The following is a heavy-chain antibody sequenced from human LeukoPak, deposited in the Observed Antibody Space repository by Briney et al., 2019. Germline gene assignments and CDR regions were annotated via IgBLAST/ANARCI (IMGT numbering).Heavy chain of an antibody. J-gene: IGHJ4*02. D-gene: IGHD3-3*01. V-gene: IGHV3-23*01. CDR1: GFTFSSYA. CDR3: AKGGDFWSGSLYYFDY. CDR2: ISGSGGST. Sequence: GGSLRLSCAASGFTFSSYAMSWVRQAPGKGLEWVSAISGSGGSTYYADSVKGRFTISRDNPKNTLYLQMNSLRAEDTAVYYCAKGGDFWSGSLYYFDYWGQGTLVTVSS.